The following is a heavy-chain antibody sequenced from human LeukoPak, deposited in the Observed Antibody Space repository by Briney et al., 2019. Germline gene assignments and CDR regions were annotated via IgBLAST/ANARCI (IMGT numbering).Heavy chain of an antibody. Sequence: GGSLRLSCAASGFTFSSYAMNWVRQAPGKGLEWVSAISSSGVHTYYADSVKGRFTISRDNSNNALSLQMDSLRVEDTALYYCAKTGPYSSGWTPFDSWGQGTLVTVSS. J-gene: IGHJ4*02. V-gene: IGHV3-23*01. CDR2: ISSSGVHT. CDR1: GFTFSSYA. CDR3: AKTGPYSSGWTPFDS. D-gene: IGHD6-19*01.